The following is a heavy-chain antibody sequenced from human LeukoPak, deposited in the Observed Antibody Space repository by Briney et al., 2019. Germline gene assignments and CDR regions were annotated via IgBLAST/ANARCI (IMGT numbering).Heavy chain of an antibody. CDR2: INHSGRT. Sequence: SETLSLTCTSYGGSLSDYYWSWIRQPPGKGLEWIGEINHSGRTNCSPSLKSRVTISVDTSKNQFSLNLTSVTAADTAVCYCARDAGVLPFDYWGQGTLVTVSS. CDR1: GGSLSDYY. J-gene: IGHJ4*02. V-gene: IGHV4-34*01. CDR3: ARDAGVLPFDY. D-gene: IGHD2-8*01.